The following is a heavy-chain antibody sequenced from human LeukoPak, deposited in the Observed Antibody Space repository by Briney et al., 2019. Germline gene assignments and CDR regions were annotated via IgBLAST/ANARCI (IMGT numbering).Heavy chain of an antibody. CDR1: GFTFSSYS. CDR2: ISSGSSTI. J-gene: IGHJ4*02. Sequence: GGSLRLSCAASGFTFSSYSMNWVRQAPGKGLEWVSYISSGSSTIYYADSVKGRFTNSRDNAKNSLYLQMNSLRAEDTAVYYCARVRSVPDYWGQGTLVTVSS. V-gene: IGHV3-48*01. CDR3: ARVRSVPDY. D-gene: IGHD3-10*01.